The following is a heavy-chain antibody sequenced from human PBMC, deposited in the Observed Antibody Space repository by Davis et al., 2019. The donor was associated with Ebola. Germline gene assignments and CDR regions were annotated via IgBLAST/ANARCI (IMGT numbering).Heavy chain of an antibody. Sequence: ASVKVSCKASGYTFTSYAMHWVRQAPGQRLEWMGWINAGNGNTKYSQKFQGRVTITADESTRTAYMELSRLRSDDTAVYFCASEIYHDSGDFSSYGLDVWGQGTMVTVSS. D-gene: IGHD3-22*01. CDR3: ASEIYHDSGDFSSYGLDV. V-gene: IGHV1-3*01. CDR1: GYTFTSYA. J-gene: IGHJ6*02. CDR2: INAGNGNT.